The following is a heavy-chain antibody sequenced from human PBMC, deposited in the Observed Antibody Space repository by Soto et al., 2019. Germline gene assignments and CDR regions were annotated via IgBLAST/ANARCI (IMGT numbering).Heavy chain of an antibody. Sequence: ASVKVSCKASGYTFTAQYLHWVRKAPGDGLEWMGWINPTTGATRYAQKFQGRVTMTRDTSMSTAYLEVRSLRPDDTAVYYCAKGDSSWVSWFDPWGQGTLVTVSS. J-gene: IGHJ5*02. V-gene: IGHV1-2*02. CDR2: INPTTGAT. D-gene: IGHD6-19*01. CDR3: AKGDSSWVSWFDP. CDR1: GYTFTAQY.